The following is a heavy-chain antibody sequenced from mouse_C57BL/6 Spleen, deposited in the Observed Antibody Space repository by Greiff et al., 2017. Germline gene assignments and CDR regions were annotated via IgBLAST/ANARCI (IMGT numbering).Heavy chain of an antibody. Sequence: EVMLVESGGGLVQPKGSLKLSCAASGFSFNTYAMNWVRQAPGKGLEWGARIRSKSNNYATYYADSVKDRFTISRDDSESMLYLQMNNLKTEDTAMYYCVRHHHYYGSSYDAMDYWGQGTSVTVSS. D-gene: IGHD1-1*01. V-gene: IGHV10-1*01. J-gene: IGHJ4*01. CDR3: VRHHHYYGSSYDAMDY. CDR1: GFSFNTYA. CDR2: IRSKSNNYAT.